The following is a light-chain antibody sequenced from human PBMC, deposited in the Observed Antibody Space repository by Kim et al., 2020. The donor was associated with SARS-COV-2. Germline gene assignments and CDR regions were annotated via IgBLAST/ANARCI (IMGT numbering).Light chain of an antibody. V-gene: IGLV2-14*03. Sequence: QSALTQPASVSGSPGQSITISCTGTSSDVGGYNYVSWYQQHPGKAPKLMIYDVSNRPSGVSNRFSGSKSGNTASLTISGLQAEDEADYYCSSYTSSSGAFGTGTKVTVL. CDR3: SSYTSSSGA. CDR2: DVS. J-gene: IGLJ1*01. CDR1: SSDVGGYNY.